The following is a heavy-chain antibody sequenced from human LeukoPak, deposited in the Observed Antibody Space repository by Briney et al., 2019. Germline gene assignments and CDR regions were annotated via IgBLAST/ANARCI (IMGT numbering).Heavy chain of an antibody. Sequence: GGSLRLSCDASGFRPSDYYMSWIRPSPGKGLEWISYITSGGASTNYADSVKGRFTISRDKAKNSVALQLNSLRAEDTAVYYCTRQRRGTYYAFDSWGQGTLVTVSS. V-gene: IGHV3-11*01. CDR2: ITSGGAST. CDR3: TRQRRGTYYAFDS. CDR1: GFRPSDYY. D-gene: IGHD3-16*01. J-gene: IGHJ4*02.